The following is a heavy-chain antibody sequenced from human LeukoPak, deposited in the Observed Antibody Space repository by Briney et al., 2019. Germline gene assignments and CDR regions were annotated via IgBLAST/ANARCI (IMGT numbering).Heavy chain of an antibody. CDR1: GYTFTSYA. CDR3: APNFWGGYLTDY. V-gene: IGHV1-3*01. D-gene: IGHD3-3*01. J-gene: IGHJ4*02. CDR2: INAGNGNT. Sequence: ASVKVSCKASGYTFTSYAMHWVRQAPGQRLEWMGWINAGNGNTKYSQKFQGRVTITRDTSASTAYMELSSLRSEDTAVYYCAPNFWGGYLTDYWGQGTLVTVSS.